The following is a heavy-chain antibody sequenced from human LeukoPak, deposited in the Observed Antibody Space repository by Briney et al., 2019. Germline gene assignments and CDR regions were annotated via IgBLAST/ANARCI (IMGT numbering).Heavy chain of an antibody. D-gene: IGHD6-19*01. Sequence: PGGSLRLSCAASGFTFSSYGMHWVRQAPGKGLEWVAVISYDGSNKYYADSVKGRFTISRDNSKNTLYLQMNSLRAEDTAVYYCAREYSSGWTSDYWGQGTLVTVSS. V-gene: IGHV3-30*03. J-gene: IGHJ4*02. CDR3: AREYSSGWTSDY. CDR2: ISYDGSNK. CDR1: GFTFSSYG.